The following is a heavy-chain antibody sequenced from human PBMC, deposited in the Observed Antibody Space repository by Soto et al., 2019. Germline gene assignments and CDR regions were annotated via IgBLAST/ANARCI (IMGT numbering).Heavy chain of an antibody. CDR1: GGSISSGDYY. CDR2: IYYSGST. D-gene: IGHD3-22*01. J-gene: IGHJ5*02. CDR3: ARAVYDSSGYYYWMWFDP. Sequence: QVQLQESGPGLVKPSQTLSLTCTVSGGSISSGDYYWSWIRQPPGKGLEWIGYIYYSGSTYYNPSLKSRVTISVDPSKNQFSLKLSSVTAADTAVYYCARAVYDSSGYYYWMWFDPWGQGTLVTVSS. V-gene: IGHV4-30-4*01.